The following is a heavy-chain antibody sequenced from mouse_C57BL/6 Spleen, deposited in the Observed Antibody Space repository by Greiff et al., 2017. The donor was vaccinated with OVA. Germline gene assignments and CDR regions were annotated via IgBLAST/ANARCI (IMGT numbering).Heavy chain of an antibody. CDR1: GYAFSSYW. Sequence: QVQLQQSGAELVKPGASVKISCKASGYAFSSYWMNWVKQRPGKGLEWIGQIYPGDGDTNYNGKFKGKATLTADKSSSTAYMQLSSLTSEDSAVYFCARFHGYDGYYFDYWGQGTTLTVSS. CDR2: IYPGDGDT. CDR3: ARFHGYDGYYFDY. J-gene: IGHJ2*01. V-gene: IGHV1-80*01. D-gene: IGHD2-2*01.